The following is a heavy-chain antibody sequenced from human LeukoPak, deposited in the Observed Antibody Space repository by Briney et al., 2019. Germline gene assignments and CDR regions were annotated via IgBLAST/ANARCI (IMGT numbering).Heavy chain of an antibody. CDR3: ARLGGTGPLAAFDI. CDR1: GGSIRSYY. CDR2: IYYSVST. V-gene: IGHV4-59*01. Sequence: SETLSLTCNVSGGSIRSYYWSWIRQPPGKGLEWIGYIYYSVSTNYNPSLKSRVTISVDTSKNQFSLKLSSVTAADTAVYYCARLGGTGPLAAFDIWGQGTMVTVSS. J-gene: IGHJ3*02. D-gene: IGHD2-8*02.